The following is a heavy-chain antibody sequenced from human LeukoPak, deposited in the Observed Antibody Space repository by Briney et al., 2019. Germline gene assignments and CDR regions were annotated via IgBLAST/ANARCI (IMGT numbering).Heavy chain of an antibody. CDR3: ASSPLRYYYGSGSYYPFGHFDY. CDR1: GFTFDNYG. CDR2: IHWNGGRT. Sequence: GGSLRLSCAASGFTFDNYGINWVRQAPGKGLEWVSRIHWNGGRTGYADSVKGRFTISRDNSKNTLYLQMNSLRAEDTAVYYCASSPLRYYYGSGSYYPFGHFDYWGQGTLVTVSS. V-gene: IGHV3-20*04. J-gene: IGHJ4*02. D-gene: IGHD3-10*01.